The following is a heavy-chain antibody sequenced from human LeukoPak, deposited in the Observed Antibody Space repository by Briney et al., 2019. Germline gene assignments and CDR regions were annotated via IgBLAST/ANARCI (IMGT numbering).Heavy chain of an antibody. D-gene: IGHD3-10*01. Sequence: GGSLRLSCAASGFTFSSYSMNWVRQAPGKGLEWVSVLYSDGSTYHADSVKGRFTISRDNSKNTLYLQMNSLRAEDTAVYYCAKDALLLWFGEPIGYFDYWGQGTLVTVSS. V-gene: IGHV3-53*01. CDR1: GFTFSSYS. J-gene: IGHJ4*02. CDR3: AKDALLLWFGEPIGYFDY. CDR2: LYSDGST.